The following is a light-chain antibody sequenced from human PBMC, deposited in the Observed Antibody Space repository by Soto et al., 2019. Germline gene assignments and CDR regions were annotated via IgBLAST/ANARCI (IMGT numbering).Light chain of an antibody. Sequence: QSVLTQPPSASGTPGQRVTISCSGSSSNIGSNYVYWYQQLPGTAPKLLIYSNNQRPSGVPDRFSGSKSGTSASLAISGLRSEDEAEYYCGAWDDSLSGSAFGGGTKLTGL. CDR2: SNN. CDR1: SSNIGSNY. J-gene: IGLJ2*01. CDR3: GAWDDSLSGSA. V-gene: IGLV1-47*02.